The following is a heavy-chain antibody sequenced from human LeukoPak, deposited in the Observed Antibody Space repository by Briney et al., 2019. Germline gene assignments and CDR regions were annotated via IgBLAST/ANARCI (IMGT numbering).Heavy chain of an antibody. CDR3: AKEYCSNSVCHSLDY. D-gene: IGHD2-8*01. Sequence: GRSLRLSCAASGFTFSSSGMHWVRQAPGKGLEWVAVISYDGSNKYYADSVKGRFTFSRDNSKNTLYLQMNSLRAEDAAVYYCAKEYCSNSVCHSLDYWGQGTLVTVSS. CDR1: GFTFSSSG. J-gene: IGHJ4*02. V-gene: IGHV3-30*18. CDR2: ISYDGSNK.